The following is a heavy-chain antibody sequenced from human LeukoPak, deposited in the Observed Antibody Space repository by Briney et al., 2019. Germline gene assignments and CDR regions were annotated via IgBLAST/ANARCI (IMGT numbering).Heavy chain of an antibody. J-gene: IGHJ4*02. Sequence: GRSLRLSCAASGFTLSSHAMHWVRQAPGKGLEWVAIIWSDGNNKYYADSVKGRFTISRDNSKNTLYLQMNSLRAEDTAVYYCARDAAAAVAGMIDYWGQGTLVTVSS. CDR3: ARDAAAAVAGMIDY. CDR1: GFTLSSHA. CDR2: IWSDGNNK. V-gene: IGHV3-33*01. D-gene: IGHD6-19*01.